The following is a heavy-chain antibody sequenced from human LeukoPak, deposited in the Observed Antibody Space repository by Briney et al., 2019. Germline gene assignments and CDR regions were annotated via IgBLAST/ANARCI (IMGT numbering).Heavy chain of an antibody. CDR1: GYSFTSYW. D-gene: IGHD3-3*01. CDR3: ARRYDFWRGQEGPFDY. Sequence: GESLKISCKGSGYSFTSYWIGWARQMPGKGLEWMGIIYPGDSDTRYSPSFQGQVTISADKSISTAYLQWSSLKASDTAMYYCARRYDFWRGQEGPFDYWGQGTLVTVSS. V-gene: IGHV5-51*01. CDR2: IYPGDSDT. J-gene: IGHJ4*02.